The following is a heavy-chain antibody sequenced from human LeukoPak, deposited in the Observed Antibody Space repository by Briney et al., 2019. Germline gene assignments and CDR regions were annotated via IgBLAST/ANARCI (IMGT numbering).Heavy chain of an antibody. CDR3: ARDGGGRHYTDY. J-gene: IGHJ4*02. V-gene: IGHV1-3*01. D-gene: IGHD6-25*01. CDR2: INAGNGNT. Sequence: GASVKVSCKASGYTFTSYAMHWVRQAPGQRLEWMGWINAGNGNTEYSQKFQGRVTITRDTSASTAYMELSSLRSEDTAVYYCARDGGGRHYTDYWGQGTLVTVSS. CDR1: GYTFTSYA.